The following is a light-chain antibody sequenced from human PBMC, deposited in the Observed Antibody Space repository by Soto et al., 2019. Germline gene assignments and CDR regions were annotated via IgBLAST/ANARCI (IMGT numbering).Light chain of an antibody. J-gene: IGLJ3*02. CDR1: SSDIGTYNY. Sequence: QPVLTQPASMSGSPGQSITISCTGTSSDIGTYNYVSWYQQHPGKVPKLMIYEVSNRPSGVSNRFSGSKSGNTASLTISGLQAEDEADYYCTSYTNTDTWVFGGGTQLTVL. CDR3: TSYTNTDTWV. CDR2: EVS. V-gene: IGLV2-14*01.